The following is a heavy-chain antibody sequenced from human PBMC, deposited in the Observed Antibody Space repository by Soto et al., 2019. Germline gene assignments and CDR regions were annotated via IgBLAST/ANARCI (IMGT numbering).Heavy chain of an antibody. Sequence: QVQLQESGPGLVKPSGTLSLTCAVSGGSINSTYWWSWVRQPPGKGLEWIGEIYHSGSTNYNPSLKSRVTISVDKSKNQCSLKLSSVTAADTAVYYCASGKSANYDILTVPFDSWGQGTLVTVSS. J-gene: IGHJ5*01. V-gene: IGHV4-4*02. CDR2: IYHSGST. D-gene: IGHD3-9*01. CDR3: ASGKSANYDILTVPFDS. CDR1: GGSINSTYW.